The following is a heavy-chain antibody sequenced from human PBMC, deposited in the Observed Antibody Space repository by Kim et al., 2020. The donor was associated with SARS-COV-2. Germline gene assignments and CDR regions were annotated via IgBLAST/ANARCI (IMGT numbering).Heavy chain of an antibody. CDR2: ISRGSGSI. Sequence: GGSLRLSCAASGFIFTSYTMNWVRQAPGKGLEWVSSISRGSGSIFFADSVRGRFTISRDNAKNSLYLQLNSLRAEDTAIYYCARDSSGYSNYYNGMDVWGQGTTVTVSS. D-gene: IGHD3-22*01. CDR1: GFIFTSYT. CDR3: ARDSSGYSNYYNGMDV. V-gene: IGHV3-21*04. J-gene: IGHJ6*02.